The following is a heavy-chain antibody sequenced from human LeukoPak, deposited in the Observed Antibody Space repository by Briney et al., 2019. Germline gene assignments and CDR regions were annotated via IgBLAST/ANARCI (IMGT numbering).Heavy chain of an antibody. J-gene: IGHJ4*02. CDR2: ISSSSSYI. V-gene: IGHV3-21*01. D-gene: IGHD3-22*01. CDR1: GFTFSSYS. CDR3: ARERQITMIVPDYFDY. Sequence: PGGSLRLSCAASGFTFSSYSMNWVRQDPGKGLEWVSSISSSSSYIYYADSVKGRFTISRDNAKNSLYMQMNSLRAEDTAVYYCARERQITMIVPDYFDYWGQGTLVTVSS.